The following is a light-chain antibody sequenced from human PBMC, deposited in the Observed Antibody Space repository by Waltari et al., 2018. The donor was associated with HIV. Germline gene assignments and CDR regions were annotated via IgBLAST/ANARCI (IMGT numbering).Light chain of an antibody. Sequence: EIVLPQSPGTLSLSPGERATLFCRASQSITSNSLAWYQQKSGQPPRFLIYGASNRAIGIPDRFSGSGSGTDFTLTISRLEPEDFAVYYCQHYGSSSWTFGQGTKVEIK. J-gene: IGKJ1*01. CDR2: GAS. CDR3: QHYGSSSWT. V-gene: IGKV3-20*01. CDR1: QSITSNS.